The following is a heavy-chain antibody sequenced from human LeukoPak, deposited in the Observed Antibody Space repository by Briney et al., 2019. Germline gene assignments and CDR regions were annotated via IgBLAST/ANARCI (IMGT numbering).Heavy chain of an antibody. CDR3: ARDHRPNEYWATVPRSVDYFDY. CDR1: GYTFTSYG. Sequence: ASVKVSCKASGYTFTSYGISWVRQAPGQGLEWMGIINPSGGSTSYAQKFQGRVTMTRDTSTSTVYMELSSLRSEDTAVYYCARDHRPNEYWATVPRSVDYFDYWGQGTLVTVSS. CDR2: INPSGGST. V-gene: IGHV1-46*01. J-gene: IGHJ4*02. D-gene: IGHD4-17*01.